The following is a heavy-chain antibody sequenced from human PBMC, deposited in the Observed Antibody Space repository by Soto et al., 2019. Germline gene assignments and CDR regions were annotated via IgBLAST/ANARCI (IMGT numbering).Heavy chain of an antibody. CDR2: ISYDGSNK. CDR1: GFTFSSYA. J-gene: IGHJ3*02. CDR3: ARWYSTIFGVVMPDAFDI. Sequence: AGSLRLSCAASGFTFSSYAMHWVRQAPGKGLEWVAVISYDGSNKYYADSVKGRFTISRDNSKNTLYLQMNSLRSEDTAVYYCARWYSTIFGVVMPDAFDIWGQGTMVTVSS. V-gene: IGHV3-30-3*01. D-gene: IGHD3-3*01.